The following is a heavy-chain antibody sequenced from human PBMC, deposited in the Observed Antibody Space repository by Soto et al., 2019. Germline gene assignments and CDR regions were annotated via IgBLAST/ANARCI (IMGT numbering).Heavy chain of an antibody. CDR3: ARDLTTATGAFDY. CDR2: ISSSSNNI. CDR1: GFSLRSYS. V-gene: IGHV3-21*01. Sequence: EVQLVESGGGLVKPGGSLRLSCAASGFSLRSYSMNWVRQAPGKGLEWVSSISSSSNNIYYADYVKGRFTISRDNAKNSLFLQVNSLRDEDMAVYFCARDLTTATGAFDYWGQGTLVTVSS. J-gene: IGHJ4*02. D-gene: IGHD6-13*01.